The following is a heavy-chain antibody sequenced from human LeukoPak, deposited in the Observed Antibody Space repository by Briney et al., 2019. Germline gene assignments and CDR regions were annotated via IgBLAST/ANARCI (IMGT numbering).Heavy chain of an antibody. CDR1: GGSFSGYY. J-gene: IGHJ4*02. CDR2: IYYSGST. CDR3: ARSHSGSYRVVDY. V-gene: IGHV4-59*01. Sequence: SETLSLTCAVYGGSFSGYYWSWIRQPPGKGLEWIGYIYYSGSTNYNPSLKSRVTISVDTSKNQFSLKLSSVTAADTAVYYCARSHSGSYRVVDYWGQGTLVTVSS. D-gene: IGHD1-26*01.